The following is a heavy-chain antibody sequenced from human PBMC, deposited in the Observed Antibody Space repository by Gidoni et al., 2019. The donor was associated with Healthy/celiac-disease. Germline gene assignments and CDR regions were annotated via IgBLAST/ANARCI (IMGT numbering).Heavy chain of an antibody. CDR3: AKDPRRQLVFSDGMDV. CDR2: ISGSGGST. V-gene: IGHV3-23*01. J-gene: IGHJ6*02. CDR1: GFTFSSYA. Sequence: VQLLESGGGLVQPGGSLRLSCAASGFTFSSYAMSWVRQAPGKGLEWVAAISGSGGSTYYADSVKGRFTISRDNSKNTLYLQMNSLRAEDTAVYYCAKDPRRQLVFSDGMDVWGQGTTVTVSS. D-gene: IGHD6-13*01.